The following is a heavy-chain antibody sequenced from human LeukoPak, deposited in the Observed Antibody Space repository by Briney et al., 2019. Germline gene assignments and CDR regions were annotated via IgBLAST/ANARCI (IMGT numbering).Heavy chain of an antibody. CDR3: AKDAANYYEAPDDAFDI. CDR2: ISGSGGST. CDR1: GFTFSSYA. J-gene: IGHJ3*02. Sequence: GGSLRLSCAASGFTFSSYAMSWVRQAPGKGLEWVSAISGSGGSTYYADSVNGRFTISRDNSKNTLYLQMNRLRAEDTAVYCCAKDAANYYEAPDDAFDIWGQGTMVTVSS. D-gene: IGHD3-22*01. V-gene: IGHV3-23*01.